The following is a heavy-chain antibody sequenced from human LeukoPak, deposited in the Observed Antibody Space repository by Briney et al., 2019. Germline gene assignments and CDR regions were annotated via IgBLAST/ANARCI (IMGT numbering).Heavy chain of an antibody. Sequence: GGSLRLSCAASGFTFDDYTMHWVRHAPGKGLEWVSLISWDGGSTYYADSVKGRFTISRDNSKNSLFLHMNSLRTEDTAFYYCAKDKGDYWGQGTLVTVSS. CDR3: AKDKGDY. CDR1: GFTFDDYT. CDR2: ISWDGGST. J-gene: IGHJ4*02. V-gene: IGHV3-43*01.